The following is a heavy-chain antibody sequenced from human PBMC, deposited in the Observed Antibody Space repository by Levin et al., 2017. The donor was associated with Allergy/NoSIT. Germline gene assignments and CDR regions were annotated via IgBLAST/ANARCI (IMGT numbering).Heavy chain of an antibody. J-gene: IGHJ4*02. CDR3: ARDDEGYCSGGSGPTLFDY. Sequence: GGSLRLSCAASGFTFSSYSMNWVRQAPGKGLEWVSSISSSSSYIYYADSVKGRFTISRDNAKNSLYLQMNSLRAEDTAVYYCARDDEGYCSGGSGPTLFDYWGQGTLVTVSS. D-gene: IGHD2-15*01. V-gene: IGHV3-21*01. CDR1: GFTFSSYS. CDR2: ISSSSSYI.